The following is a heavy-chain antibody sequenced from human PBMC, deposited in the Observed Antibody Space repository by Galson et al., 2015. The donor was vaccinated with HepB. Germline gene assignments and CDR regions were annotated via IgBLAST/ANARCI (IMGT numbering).Heavy chain of an antibody. D-gene: IGHD6-19*01. V-gene: IGHV3-30*03. CDR3: ARDPLEYSSGWPTYYFDY. CDR1: GFTFSSYG. Sequence: SLRLSCAASGFTFSSYGMHWVRQAPGKGLEWVAVISYDGSNKYYADSVKGRFTISRDNSKNTLYLQMNSLRAEDTAVYYCARDPLEYSSGWPTYYFDYWGQGTLVTVSS. J-gene: IGHJ4*02. CDR2: ISYDGSNK.